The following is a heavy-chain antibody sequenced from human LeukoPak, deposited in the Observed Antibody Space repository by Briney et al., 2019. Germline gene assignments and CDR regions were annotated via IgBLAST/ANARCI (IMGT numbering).Heavy chain of an antibody. Sequence: SSETLSFTCSVYGVSFSCYYWSWIRQPPGKGLEWIGEINHSGSTNYNPSLKSRVTISVDTSKNQFSLKLSSVTAADTAVYYCARGTHIVVVLTEEVWFEPWGPRTLVTVSS. J-gene: IGHJ5*02. D-gene: IGHD2-15*01. V-gene: IGHV4-34*01. CDR3: ARGTHIVVVLTEEVWFEP. CDR1: GVSFSCYY. CDR2: INHSGST.